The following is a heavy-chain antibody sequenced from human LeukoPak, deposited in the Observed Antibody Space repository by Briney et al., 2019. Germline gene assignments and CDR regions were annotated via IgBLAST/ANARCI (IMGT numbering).Heavy chain of an antibody. J-gene: IGHJ6*02. V-gene: IGHV1-2*02. Sequence: ASVKVSCKASGYTFTGYYMHWVRQAPGQGLEWMGWINPNSGGTNYAQKFQGRVTMTRDTSISTAYMELSRLRSDDTAVYYCARVMSDYYYYGMDVWGQGTTVTVSS. D-gene: IGHD3-3*01. CDR1: GYTFTGYY. CDR2: INPNSGGT. CDR3: ARVMSDYYYYGMDV.